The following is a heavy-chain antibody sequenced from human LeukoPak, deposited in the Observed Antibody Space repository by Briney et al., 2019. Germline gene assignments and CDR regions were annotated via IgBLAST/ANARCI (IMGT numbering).Heavy chain of an antibody. CDR1: GGSISSYY. CDR3: ARKISYISVFDY. D-gene: IGHD2-15*01. Sequence: SETLSLTCTVSGGSISSYYWSWIRQPPGQGLEWIGYISDSGSTNYNPFLKSRITISGDTPGNQVSLKLSSVTAADMAVYYCARKISYISVFDYWGQGTLVTVSS. CDR2: ISDSGST. V-gene: IGHV4-59*01. J-gene: IGHJ4*02.